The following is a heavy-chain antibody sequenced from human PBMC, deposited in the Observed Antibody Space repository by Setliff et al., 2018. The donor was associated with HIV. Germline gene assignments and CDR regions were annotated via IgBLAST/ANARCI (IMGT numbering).Heavy chain of an antibody. CDR2: INLIGRT. CDR3: ARHGYDPLYYYYYMDV. D-gene: IGHD5-12*01. J-gene: IGHJ6*03. CDR1: GGSFSGYY. V-gene: IGHV4-34*01. Sequence: SETLSLTCAVYGGSFSGYYWNWIRQPPGKGLEWVGEINLIGRTNYNPSLKSRVTISLDTSKNQFSLKLSSVTAADTAVYYCARHGYDPLYYYYYMDVWGKGTTVTVSS.